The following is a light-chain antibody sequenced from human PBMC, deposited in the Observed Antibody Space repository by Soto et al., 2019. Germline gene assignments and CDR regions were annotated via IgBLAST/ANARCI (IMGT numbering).Light chain of an antibody. CDR2: DAS. J-gene: IGKJ5*01. Sequence: EIVMTQSPATLSVSPGERATLSCRAGQGVTTNFAWYQQKSGQSPRLLIYDASTRATGVPARFSGTGSETDFTITISSLEPEDSAVYYCQQRNIWPPVTFGQGTRLEIK. CDR1: QGVTTN. V-gene: IGKV3-15*01. CDR3: QQRNIWPPVT.